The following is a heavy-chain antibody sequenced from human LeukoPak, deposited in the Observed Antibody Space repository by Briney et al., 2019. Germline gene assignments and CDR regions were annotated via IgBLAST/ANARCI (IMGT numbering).Heavy chain of an antibody. Sequence: ASVKVSCKASGYIFIDYEINWVRQATGQGLEWMGWMNPNSGNTGYAQKFQGRVTMTRNTSISTAYMELSSLRSEDTAVYYCTRAARRVYYFDYWGQGTLVTVSS. CDR2: MNPNSGNT. D-gene: IGHD6-6*01. V-gene: IGHV1-8*02. J-gene: IGHJ4*02. CDR3: TRAARRVYYFDY. CDR1: GYIFIDYE.